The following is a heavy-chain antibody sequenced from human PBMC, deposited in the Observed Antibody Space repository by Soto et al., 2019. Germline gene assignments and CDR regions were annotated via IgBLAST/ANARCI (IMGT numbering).Heavy chain of an antibody. V-gene: IGHV1-46*03. CDR3: ARGQNYDILTGPDPGFDY. CDR1: GYTFTSCY. D-gene: IGHD3-9*01. CDR2: INPSGGST. J-gene: IGHJ4*02. Sequence: ASVKVSCKASGYTFTSCYMRWVRQAPGQGLEWMGIINPSGGSTSYAQKFQGRVTMTRDTSTSTVYMELSSLRSEDTAVYYCARGQNYDILTGPDPGFDYWGQGTLVTVSS.